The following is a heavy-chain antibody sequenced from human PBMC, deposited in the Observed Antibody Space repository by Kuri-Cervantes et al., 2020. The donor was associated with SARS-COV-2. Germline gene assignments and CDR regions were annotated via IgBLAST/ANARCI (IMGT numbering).Heavy chain of an antibody. D-gene: IGHD2-2*01. CDR1: GFTFSSYA. CDR2: TSYDGSNK. Sequence: GESLKISCAASGFTFSSYAMHWVRQAPGKGLEWVALTSYDGSNKFYADSVKGRFTISRDNSKNTLYLQMNSLRPEDTAVYYCARHTIYCSSTSCYEARFDPWGQGTLVTVSS. CDR3: ARHTIYCSSTSCYEARFDP. J-gene: IGHJ5*02. V-gene: IGHV3-30*04.